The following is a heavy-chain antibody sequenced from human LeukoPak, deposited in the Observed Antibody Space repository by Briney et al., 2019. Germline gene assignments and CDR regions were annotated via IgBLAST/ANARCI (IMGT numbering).Heavy chain of an antibody. CDR3: TRSHSSSLRAPFGY. CDR1: GYTFSNYG. J-gene: IGHJ4*02. Sequence: ASVTVSCQASGYTFSNYGIIWVRQPSGKGLEGMGWINPYNGNTNFGQNVQGRVTMTTDTTTRTIYMELRNVRYDDTAVYYCTRSHSSSLRAPFGYWGQGTLVTVSS. V-gene: IGHV1-18*04. D-gene: IGHD6-6*01. CDR2: INPYNGNT.